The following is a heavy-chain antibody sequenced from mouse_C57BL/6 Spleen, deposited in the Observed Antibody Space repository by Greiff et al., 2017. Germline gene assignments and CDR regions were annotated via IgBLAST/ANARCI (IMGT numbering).Heavy chain of an antibody. CDR3: ARGGYSEGY. J-gene: IGHJ2*01. V-gene: IGHV1-50*01. Sequence: VQLQQPGAELVKPGASVKLSCKASGYTFTSYWMQWVKQRPGQGLEWIGEIDPADSYTNYNQKFKGQATLTVDTSSSTAYMQLSSLTSEDSAVYYCARGGYSEGYWGQGTTLTVAS. CDR1: GYTFTSYW. CDR2: IDPADSYT. D-gene: IGHD2-12*01.